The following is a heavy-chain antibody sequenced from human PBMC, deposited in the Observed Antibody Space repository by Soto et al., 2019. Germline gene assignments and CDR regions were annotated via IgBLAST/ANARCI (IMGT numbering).Heavy chain of an antibody. D-gene: IGHD1-26*01. V-gene: IGHV1-69*02. Sequence: QVQLVQSGAEVKKPGSSVKISCKASGGTFSSYTISWVRQAPGQGLEWMGRIIPILGIANYAQKFQGRVTITADKYTSTAYMEMWSLRSEETAVYYCAREVVGAMDVGGQGTTFTVS. J-gene: IGHJ6*01. CDR2: IIPILGIA. CDR1: GGTFSSYT. CDR3: AREVVGAMDV.